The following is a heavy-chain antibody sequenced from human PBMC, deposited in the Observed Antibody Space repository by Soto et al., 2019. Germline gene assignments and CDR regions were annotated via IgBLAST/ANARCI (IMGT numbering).Heavy chain of an antibody. CDR1: VDSISSYF. Sequence: SETLSLTCTVPVDSISSYFWSWIRQPPAKGLEWIGYIYYNGSTKYNPSLKSRVTMSVDTSENQFSLKLSSVTAADTAVYYCARNGPYYDLWSGYYRNDYYYYSMDVWGQGTTVTVSS. D-gene: IGHD3-3*01. CDR2: IYYNGST. V-gene: IGHV4-59*01. CDR3: ARNGPYYDLWSGYYRNDYYYYSMDV. J-gene: IGHJ6*02.